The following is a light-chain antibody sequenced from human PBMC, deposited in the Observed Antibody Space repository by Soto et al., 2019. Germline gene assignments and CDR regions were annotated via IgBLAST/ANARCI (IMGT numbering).Light chain of an antibody. Sequence: DIQMTQSPSTLPASVGDRVTITCRASQSVSNWLAWYQQKPGKAPKLLIYDASSLESEVPSRFSGSGSGTEFTLTISSLQPDDFATYYCQHYKSYSPWTFGQGTKVDIK. CDR1: QSVSNW. CDR3: QHYKSYSPWT. J-gene: IGKJ1*01. CDR2: DAS. V-gene: IGKV1-5*01.